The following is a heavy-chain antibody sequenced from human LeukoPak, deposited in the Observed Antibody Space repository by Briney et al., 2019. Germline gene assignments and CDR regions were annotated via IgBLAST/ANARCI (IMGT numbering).Heavy chain of an antibody. CDR3: GGGAEKNDFVLFPFDY. Sequence: GGSLRLSCEASGFSIKIYWMNWVRQAPGKGLEWVANIKWDGSEKYYVDSVKGRFSISRDNAKNSLFLQINNPRVEDTAVYYCGGGAEKNDFVLFPFDYGGQGPPLTVPS. CDR2: IKWDGSEK. V-gene: IGHV3-7*04. D-gene: IGHD3-16*01. CDR1: GFSIKIYW. J-gene: IGHJ4*02.